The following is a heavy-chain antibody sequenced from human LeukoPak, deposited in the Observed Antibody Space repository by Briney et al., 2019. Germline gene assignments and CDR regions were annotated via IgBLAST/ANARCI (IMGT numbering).Heavy chain of an antibody. Sequence: GASVKVSCKASGYTFTGYYMHWVRQAPGQGLGWMGWINPNSGGTNYAQKFQGRVTMTRDTSISTAYMELSRLRSDDTAVYYCASGCSSTSCPIDYWGQGTLVTVSS. D-gene: IGHD2-2*01. CDR3: ASGCSSTSCPIDY. V-gene: IGHV1-2*02. J-gene: IGHJ4*02. CDR2: INPNSGGT. CDR1: GYTFTGYY.